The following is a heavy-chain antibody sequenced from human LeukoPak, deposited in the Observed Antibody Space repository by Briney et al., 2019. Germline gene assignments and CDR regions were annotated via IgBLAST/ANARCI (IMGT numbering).Heavy chain of an antibody. CDR1: GYTFTSYG. D-gene: IGHD2-15*01. V-gene: IGHV1-18*01. Sequence: AASVKVSCKASGYTFTSYGISWVRQAPGQGLEWMGWISAYNGDTNYAQKFRGRVTMTRDTSTSTAYMELRSLRSDDTAVYYCARDAPRWRNVFDFWGQGTMVSVSS. CDR3: ARDAPRWRNVFDF. J-gene: IGHJ3*01. CDR2: ISAYNGDT.